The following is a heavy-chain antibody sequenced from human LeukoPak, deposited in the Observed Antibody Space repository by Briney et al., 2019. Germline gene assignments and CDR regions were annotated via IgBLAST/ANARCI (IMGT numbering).Heavy chain of an antibody. J-gene: IGHJ1*01. D-gene: IGHD2-21*02. CDR3: ARAKLDDCGGVCDQYFQH. V-gene: IGHV1-2*02. Sequence: ASAKVSCKASGYTFTGYYMHWVRQAPGQGLEWMGWINPNSGGTNFAQKFQGRVTLTRDTSINTAYMEVSSLRSDDTAVYYCARAKLDDCGGVCDQYFQHWGQGTLVTVSS. CDR1: GYTFTGYY. CDR2: INPNSGGT.